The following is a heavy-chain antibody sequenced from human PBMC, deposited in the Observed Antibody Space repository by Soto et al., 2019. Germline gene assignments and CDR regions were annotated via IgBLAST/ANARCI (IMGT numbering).Heavy chain of an antibody. CDR3: ARSIVVVTALDY. V-gene: IGHV1-3*05. D-gene: IGHD2-21*02. J-gene: IGHJ4*02. CDR2: INAGNGNT. Sequence: QVQLVQSGAEEKKPGASVKVSCKASGYTFTSYAMHWVRQAPGQRLEWMGRINAGNGNTKYSQKFQGRVTITRDTSASTAYMELSSLRSEDTVVYYCARSIVVVTALDYWGQGTLVTVSS. CDR1: GYTFTSYA.